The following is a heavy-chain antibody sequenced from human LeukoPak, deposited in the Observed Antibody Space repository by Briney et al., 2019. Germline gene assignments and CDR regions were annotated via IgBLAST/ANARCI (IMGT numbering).Heavy chain of an antibody. CDR3: ARRVSGGSFDF. CDR1: AGSISSGGYY. CDR2: IYYRGSS. D-gene: IGHD2-15*01. Sequence: SQTLSLTCTVSAGSISSGGYYWSWIRQSPGKGLEWIGYIYYRGSSYYNPSLKSRVTISEDTSKNQFSLNLSSVTAADTAVYYCARRVSGGSFDFWGQGTLVTVSS. V-gene: IGHV4-31*03. J-gene: IGHJ4*02.